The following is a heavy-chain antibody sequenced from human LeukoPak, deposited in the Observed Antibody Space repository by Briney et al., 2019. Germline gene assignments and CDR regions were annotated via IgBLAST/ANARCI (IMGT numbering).Heavy chain of an antibody. CDR1: GGSISSYY. J-gene: IGHJ4*02. CDR3: ARDHTYYDILTGYYTNHYFDY. D-gene: IGHD3-9*01. CDR2: IYYSGST. Sequence: PSETLSLTCTVSGGSISSYYWSWIRQPPGKGLEWIGYIYYSGSTNYNPSLKSRVTISVDTSKNQFSLKLSSVTAADTAVYYCARDHTYYDILTGYYTNHYFDYWGQGTLVTVSS. V-gene: IGHV4-59*01.